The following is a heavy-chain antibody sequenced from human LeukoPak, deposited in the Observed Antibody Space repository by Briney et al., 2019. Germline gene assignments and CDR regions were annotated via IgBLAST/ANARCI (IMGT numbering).Heavy chain of an antibody. CDR1: GYSFTTYY. CDR2: INPNSGGT. J-gene: IGHJ4*02. D-gene: IGHD1-7*01. V-gene: IGHV1-2*06. Sequence: ASVKVSCKASGYSFTTYYIHWVRQAPGQGLEWMGRINPNSGGTKYTQKFQGRVTMTRDTSISAAYMELSSLSSDDTALYYCVRETGSTTEYFDYWGRGTLVTVTS. CDR3: VRETGSTTEYFDY.